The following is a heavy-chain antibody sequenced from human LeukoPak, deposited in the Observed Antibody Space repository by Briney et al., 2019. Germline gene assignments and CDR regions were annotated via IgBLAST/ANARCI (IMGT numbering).Heavy chain of an antibody. CDR3: ARDSYDYGDYRDAFDI. D-gene: IGHD4-17*01. J-gene: IGHJ3*02. V-gene: IGHV4-59*01. Sequence: SETLSLTCTVSGGSISSYYWSWLRQPPGKGLEWFGYIYYSGSTNYNPSLKSRVTISVDTSKNQFSLKLSSVTAADTAVYYCARDSYDYGDYRDAFDIWGQGTMVTVSS. CDR2: IYYSGST. CDR1: GGSISSYY.